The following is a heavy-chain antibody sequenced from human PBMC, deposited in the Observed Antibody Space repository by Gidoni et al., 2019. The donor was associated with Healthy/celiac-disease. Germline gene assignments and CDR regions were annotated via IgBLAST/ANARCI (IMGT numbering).Heavy chain of an antibody. V-gene: IGHV4-39*01. J-gene: IGHJ4*02. D-gene: IGHD2-15*01. CDR2: IYYSGST. CDR1: GGSISSSSYY. Sequence: QLQPQESGPGLVKPSETLSLTCTVSGGSISSSSYYWGWIRQPPGKGLEWIGSIYYSGSTYYNPSLKSRVTISVDTSKNQFSLKLSSVTAADTAVYYCARVVVAATPSKYYFDYWGQGTLVTVSS. CDR3: ARVVVAATPSKYYFDY.